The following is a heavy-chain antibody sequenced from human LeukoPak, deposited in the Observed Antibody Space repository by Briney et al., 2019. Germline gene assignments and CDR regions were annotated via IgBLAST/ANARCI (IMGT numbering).Heavy chain of an antibody. CDR2: IKQDGAEK. J-gene: IGHJ4*02. CDR1: GFRFGDYW. D-gene: IGHD1-26*01. V-gene: IGHV3-7*01. Sequence: GGSLRLSCAASGFRFGDYWMTWARHVPGKGLEWVANIKQDGAEKHYAESVEGRFIISRDNAKNSLYLEMDSLKVEDTAVYYCATVGAWDLQRVFDYWGQGTLVTVSS. CDR3: ATVGAWDLQRVFDY.